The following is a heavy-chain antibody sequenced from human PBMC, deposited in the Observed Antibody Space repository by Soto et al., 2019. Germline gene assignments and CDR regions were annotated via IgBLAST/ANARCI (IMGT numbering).Heavy chain of an antibody. CDR3: AGYYGMDV. J-gene: IGHJ6*02. V-gene: IGHV3-33*01. CDR2: IWYDGSNK. Sequence: LRLSCAASGFTFSSYGMHWVRQAPGKGLEWVAVIWYDGSNKYYADSVKGRFTISRDNSKNTLYLQMNSLRAEDTAVHYCAGYYGMDVWGQGTTVTAP. CDR1: GFTFSSYG.